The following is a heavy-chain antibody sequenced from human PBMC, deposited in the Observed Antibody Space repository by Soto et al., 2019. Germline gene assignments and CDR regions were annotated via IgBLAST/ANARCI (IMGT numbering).Heavy chain of an antibody. D-gene: IGHD2-15*01. V-gene: IGHV3-74*01. Sequence: GGSLRLACAASGFTFSSYWMHWVRQAPGKGLVWVSRINSDGSSTSYADSVKGRFTISRDNAKNTLYLQMNSLRAEDTAVYYCASVHCSGAGCYHLDYWGQGT. J-gene: IGHJ4*02. CDR3: ASVHCSGAGCYHLDY. CDR2: INSDGSST. CDR1: GFTFSSYW.